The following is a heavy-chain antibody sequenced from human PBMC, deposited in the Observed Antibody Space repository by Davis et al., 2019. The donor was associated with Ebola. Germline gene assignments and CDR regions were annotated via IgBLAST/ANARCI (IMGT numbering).Heavy chain of an antibody. CDR3: AKFWGRYCTSSSCYRAHYYTGMDV. CDR2: ISFDGNNK. D-gene: IGHD2-2*02. CDR1: ESTFSNYV. J-gene: IGHJ6*02. Sequence: GGSLRLSYAASESTFSNYVMHWVRQAPGKGLEWVALISFDGNNKYYADSVKGRFTISKDNSKRTLYLQMNSLRAEDTAVYYCAKFWGRYCTSSSCYRAHYYTGMDVWGQGTTVTVSS. V-gene: IGHV3-30*18.